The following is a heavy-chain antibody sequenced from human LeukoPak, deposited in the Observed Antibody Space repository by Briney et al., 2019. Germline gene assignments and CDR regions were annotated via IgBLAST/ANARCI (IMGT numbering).Heavy chain of an antibody. D-gene: IGHD5-18*01. V-gene: IGHV1-2*04. CDR2: INPNSGGT. CDR1: GYTFTGYY. J-gene: IGHJ4*02. Sequence: ASVKVSCKASGYTFTGYYMHWVRQAPGQGLEWMGWINPNSGGTNYAQKFQGWVTMTRDTPISTAYMELSRLRSDDTAVYYCARADTAMAIDYWGQGTLVTVSS. CDR3: ARADTAMAIDY.